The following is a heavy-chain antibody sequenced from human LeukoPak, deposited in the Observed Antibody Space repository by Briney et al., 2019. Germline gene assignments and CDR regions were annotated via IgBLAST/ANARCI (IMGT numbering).Heavy chain of an antibody. CDR2: IYHSGST. V-gene: IGHV4-38-2*02. CDR1: GYSISSGYY. J-gene: IGHJ6*03. Sequence: PSETLSLTCTVSGYSISSGYYWGWIRQPPGKGLEWIGSIYHSGSTYYNPSLKSRVTISVDTSKNQFSLKLSSVTAADTAVYYCVTGSDYGYYYYYTDVWGKGTTVTVS. D-gene: IGHD4-17*01. CDR3: VTGSDYGYYYYYTDV.